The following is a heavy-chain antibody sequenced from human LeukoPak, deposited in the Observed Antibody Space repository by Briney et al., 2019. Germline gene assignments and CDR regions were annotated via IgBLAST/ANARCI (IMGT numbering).Heavy chain of an antibody. V-gene: IGHV3-23*01. D-gene: IGHD2-2*01. CDR2: TSGRRSDT. CDR3: AKGSLGHCSGSTCYPLDY. CDR1: EFTFSSNA. Sequence: GGSMRLSCAASEFTFSSNAMSWDRQAQGGGMEWVGRTSGRRSDTYYADSVKGRFTISRDNSKSTLYLLMNSLRAEDTAVYYCAKGSLGHCSGSTCYPLDYWGQGTLVTVSS. J-gene: IGHJ4*02.